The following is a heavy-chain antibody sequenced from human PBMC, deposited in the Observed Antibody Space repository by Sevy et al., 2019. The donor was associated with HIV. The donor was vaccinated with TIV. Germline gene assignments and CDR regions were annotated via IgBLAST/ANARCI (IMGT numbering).Heavy chain of an antibody. CDR3: AKLVAVAGTSWFDP. CDR2: ISYDGSNK. V-gene: IGHV3-30*18. J-gene: IGHJ5*02. Sequence: GGSLRLSCAASGFTFSSYGMHWVRQAPGKGLEWVAVISYDGSNKYYADSVKGRFIISRDNSKNTLYLQMNSLRAEDTAVYYCAKLVAVAGTSWFDPWGQGTLVTVSS. D-gene: IGHD6-19*01. CDR1: GFTFSSYG.